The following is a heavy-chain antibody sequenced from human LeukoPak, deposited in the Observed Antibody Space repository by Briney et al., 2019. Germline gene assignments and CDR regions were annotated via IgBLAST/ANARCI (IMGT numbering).Heavy chain of an antibody. CDR1: GFTFRSHW. Sequence: GGSLRLSCAASGFTFRSHWMPWVRQTPGKGLVWVSHINNDGSGTSYADSVKGRFTITRDNAKNTLFLQMNSLRAEDTAVYYCARDGILGSHDCWGQGTLVTVSS. CDR2: INNDGSGT. J-gene: IGHJ4*02. CDR3: ARDGILGSHDC. V-gene: IGHV3-74*01. D-gene: IGHD3-3*02.